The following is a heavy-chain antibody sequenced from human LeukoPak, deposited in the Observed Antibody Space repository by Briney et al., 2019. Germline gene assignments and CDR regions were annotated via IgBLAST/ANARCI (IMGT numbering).Heavy chain of an antibody. J-gene: IGHJ4*02. CDR1: GFTFSNAW. D-gene: IGHD1-26*01. CDR2: IYSDGST. CDR3: ARENGSYVFDY. Sequence: GGSLRLSCAASGFTFSNAWMSWVRQAPGKGLEWVSLIYSDGSTYYADSVRGRFTISRDNSKNTLYLQMNSLRVEDTAVYYCARENGSYVFDYWGRGTLVTVSS. V-gene: IGHV3-66*01.